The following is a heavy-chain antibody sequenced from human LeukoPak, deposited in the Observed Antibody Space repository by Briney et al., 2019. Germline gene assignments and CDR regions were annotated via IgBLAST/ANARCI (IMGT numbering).Heavy chain of an antibody. CDR2: IKQDGSEK. CDR1: RFTFSNYW. CDR3: ARKGENSGSYVEENWYFDL. D-gene: IGHD1-26*01. V-gene: IGHV3-7*01. Sequence: PGGSLRLSCATSRFTFSNYWMSWVRQAPGKGLEWVANIKQDGSEKYYVDSVKGRFTISRDNAKNSLYLQMNSLRAEDTAVYYCARKGENSGSYVEENWYFDLWGRGTLVTVSS. J-gene: IGHJ2*01.